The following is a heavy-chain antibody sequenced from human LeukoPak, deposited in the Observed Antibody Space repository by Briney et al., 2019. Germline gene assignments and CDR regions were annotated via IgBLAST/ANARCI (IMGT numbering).Heavy chain of an antibody. J-gene: IGHJ4*02. CDR1: GGSFSGYY. CDR3: ARGPGYYDSGGYYEI. Sequence: KPSETLSLTCAVYGGSFSGYYWSWIRQPPGKGLEWIGEINHSGSTNYNPSLKSRVTISVDTSKNQFSLKLSSVTAADTAVYYCARGPGYYDSGGYYEIWGQGTLVTVSS. V-gene: IGHV4-34*01. CDR2: INHSGST. D-gene: IGHD3-22*01.